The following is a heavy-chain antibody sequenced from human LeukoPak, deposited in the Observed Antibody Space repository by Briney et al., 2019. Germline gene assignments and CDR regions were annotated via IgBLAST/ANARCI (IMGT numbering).Heavy chain of an antibody. J-gene: IGHJ4*02. V-gene: IGHV1-2*02. D-gene: IGHD3-10*01. CDR2: INPNSGGT. Sequence: ASVKVSCKPAGYTFTGYYIHWVRQAPGQGLEWMGWINPNSGGTSYAQKFQGRVTMTRDTSTSTVYMELSSLRSEDTAVYYCARDFGYWGQGTLVTVSS. CDR1: GYTFTGYY. CDR3: ARDFGY.